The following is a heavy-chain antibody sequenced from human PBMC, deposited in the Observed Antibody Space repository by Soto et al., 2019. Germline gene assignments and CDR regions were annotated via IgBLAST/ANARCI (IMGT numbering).Heavy chain of an antibody. D-gene: IGHD3-10*01. V-gene: IGHV1-3*01. CDR2: INPGKETT. J-gene: IGHJ3*01. CDR1: GYTFTSYA. Sequence: QGQLVQSGAEVKKPGASVKVSCEASGYTFTSYAIHWVRQAPGQRLEWMGWINPGKETTRYSQRFQGRVTITSDTSANTVYMLLSSVTCEDTALYFCARDPEYGSGSLDVWGQGTMVIVSS. CDR3: ARDPEYGSGSLDV.